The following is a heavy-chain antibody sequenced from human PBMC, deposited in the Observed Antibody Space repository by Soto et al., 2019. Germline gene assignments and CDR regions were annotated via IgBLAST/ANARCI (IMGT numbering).Heavy chain of an antibody. J-gene: IGHJ6*02. CDR1: GGSISSGGYY. CDR2: IYYSGST. D-gene: IGHD3-9*01. V-gene: IGHV4-31*03. Sequence: PSETLSLTCTVSGGSISSGGYYWSWIRQHPGKGLEWIGYIYYSGSTYYNPSLKSRVTISVDRSKNQFSLKLSSVTAADTAVYYCARGGEANILTGPDYYYYYGMDVWGQGTTVTVSS. CDR3: ARGGEANILTGPDYYYYYGMDV.